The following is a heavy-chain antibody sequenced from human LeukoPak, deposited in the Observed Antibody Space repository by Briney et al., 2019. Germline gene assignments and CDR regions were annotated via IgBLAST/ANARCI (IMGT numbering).Heavy chain of an antibody. CDR2: IYTSGST. CDR3: AKLFYDSSGYSPSDAFDI. CDR1: GGSISGYY. J-gene: IGHJ3*02. D-gene: IGHD3-22*01. V-gene: IGHV4-4*07. Sequence: SETLSLTCSVSGGSISGYYWSWIRQPAGKGLEWLGRIYTSGSTNYNPSLKSRVTISVDTSKNQFSLKLSSVTAADTAVYYCAKLFYDSSGYSPSDAFDIWGRGTMVTVSS.